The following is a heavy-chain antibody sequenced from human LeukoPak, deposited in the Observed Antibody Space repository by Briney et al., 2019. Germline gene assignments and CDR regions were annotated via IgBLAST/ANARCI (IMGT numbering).Heavy chain of an antibody. D-gene: IGHD6-6*01. V-gene: IGHV3-23*01. CDR3: AKDLEYSRPNWFDP. J-gene: IGHJ5*02. Sequence: GGPLRLSCAASGFTFYSYAMGWVRQAPGKGLEWVSGISGSGGSTYYADSVKGRFTISRDNSKNTLFLQMHSPRAEDTAVYYCAKDLEYSRPNWFDPWGQGTLVTVSS. CDR1: GFTFYSYA. CDR2: ISGSGGST.